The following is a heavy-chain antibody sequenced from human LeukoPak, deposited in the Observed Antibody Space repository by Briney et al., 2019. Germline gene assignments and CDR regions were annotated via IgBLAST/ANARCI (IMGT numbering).Heavy chain of an antibody. J-gene: IGHJ3*02. D-gene: IGHD3-22*01. Sequence: SETLSLTCAVYGGSFSGYYWSWIRQPPGKGLEWIGYIYYSRSTNYNPSLKNRVTISVDTSKNQFSLKLISVTGADAAVYYCSRGSDYYYSSGYYNGAFYIWGEGRMVTVSS. V-gene: IGHV4-59*01. CDR3: SRGSDYYYSSGYYNGAFYI. CDR2: IYYSRST. CDR1: GGSFSGYY.